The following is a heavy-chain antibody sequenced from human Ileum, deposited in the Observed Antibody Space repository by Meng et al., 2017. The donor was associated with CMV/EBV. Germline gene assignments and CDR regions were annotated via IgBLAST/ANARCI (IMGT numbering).Heavy chain of an antibody. CDR1: FSLRTRPAG. CDR3: AHEVEKTTTIPAPFDH. D-gene: IGHD5-24*01. Sequence: FSLRTRPAGVGWVRQPPGKGLEWLALIYWNDDKRYSPSLRSRLAITKDASKSQVVLTLSTMDLVDTATYYCAHEVEKTTTIPAPFDHWGQGILVTVSS. J-gene: IGHJ4*02. CDR2: IYWNDDK. V-gene: IGHV2-5*01.